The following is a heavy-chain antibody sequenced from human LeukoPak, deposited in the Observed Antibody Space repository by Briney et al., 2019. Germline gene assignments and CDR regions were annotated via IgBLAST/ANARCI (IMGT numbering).Heavy chain of an antibody. V-gene: IGHV1-69*05. CDR2: IIPIFGTT. J-gene: IGHJ3*02. D-gene: IGHD1-26*01. Sequence: SVKVSCKASGGTFNSYAISWVRQAPGQGLEWRGGIIPIFGTTNYAQKFQGRVTITTDGSSSTAYMEMSSLRSDDTAVYYCARALVQPSGAFDIWGQGAVVTVSS. CDR3: ARALVQPSGAFDI. CDR1: GGTFNSYA.